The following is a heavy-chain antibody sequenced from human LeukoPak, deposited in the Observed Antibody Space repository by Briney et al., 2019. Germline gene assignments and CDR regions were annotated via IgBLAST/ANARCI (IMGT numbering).Heavy chain of an antibody. CDR2: TYYRSKWNT. Sequence: SQTLSLTCGISGDSVSSNSAAWNWIRQPPSRGLEWLGRTYYRSKWNTQYAVSVKSRISINPDTSKNQFSLQLNSVTPEDTAVYYCARGTRALWNGDVFDIWGQGTMVTVSS. J-gene: IGHJ3*02. V-gene: IGHV6-1*01. CDR1: GDSVSSNSAA. D-gene: IGHD1-1*01. CDR3: ARGTRALWNGDVFDI.